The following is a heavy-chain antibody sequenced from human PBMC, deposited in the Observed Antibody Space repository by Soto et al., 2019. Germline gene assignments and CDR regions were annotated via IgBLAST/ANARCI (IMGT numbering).Heavy chain of an antibody. CDR3: ARQHSSSSTYYYYGMDV. D-gene: IGHD6-6*01. J-gene: IGHJ6*02. CDR2: IYHSGST. Sequence: SETLSLTCAVSSGSISSSNWWSWVRQPPGKGLEWIGEIYHSGSTNYNPSLKSRVTISVDKSKNQFSLKLSSVTAADTAVYYCARQHSSSSTYYYYGMDVWGQGTTVTVSS. V-gene: IGHV4-4*02. CDR1: SGSISSSNW.